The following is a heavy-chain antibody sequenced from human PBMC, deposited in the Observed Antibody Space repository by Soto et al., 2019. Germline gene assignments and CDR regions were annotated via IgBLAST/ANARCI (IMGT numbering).Heavy chain of an antibody. D-gene: IGHD3-9*01. CDR3: ARVFYYDILTGKSYNMDV. V-gene: IGHV3-23*01. Sequence: VQLLESGGDLVQPGGSLRLSCEASGFTFSNYAMSWARQAPGKGLEWVSVISGSGGRTNYADSAKGRFTISRDNSMDTLYLQMNSLRAEDTAVYYCARVFYYDILTGKSYNMDVWGQGNTVIVSS. J-gene: IGHJ6*02. CDR1: GFTFSNYA. CDR2: ISGSGGRT.